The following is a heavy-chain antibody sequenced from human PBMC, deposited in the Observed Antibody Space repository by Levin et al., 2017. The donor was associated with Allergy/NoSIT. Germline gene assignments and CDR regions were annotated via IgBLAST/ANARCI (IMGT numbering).Heavy chain of an antibody. CDR1: GFTFSSYW. V-gene: IGHV3-7*01. J-gene: IGHJ1*01. D-gene: IGHD4-17*01. CDR2: INQDGSEN. CDR3: AWRLTTVEH. Sequence: GGSLRLSCAASGFTFSSYWMTWVRQAPGKGLEWVANINQDGSENYYVDSVKGRFTISRDNAKNSLYLQMNSLRAEDTAVYYCAWRLTTVEHWGQGTLVTVSS.